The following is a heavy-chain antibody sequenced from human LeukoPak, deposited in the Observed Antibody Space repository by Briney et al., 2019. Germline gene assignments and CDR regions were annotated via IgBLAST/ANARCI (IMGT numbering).Heavy chain of an antibody. V-gene: IGHV1-46*01. CDR1: GYTFTSYY. CDR3: AREDTATLFSY. J-gene: IGHJ4*02. D-gene: IGHD5-18*01. CDR2: INPGGGST. Sequence: ASVKVSCKASGYTFTSYYMHWVRQAPGQGLEWMGIINPGGGSTSYAQKFQGRVTMTRDTSTSTVYMELSSLRSEDTAVYYCAREDTATLFSYWGQGTLVTVSS.